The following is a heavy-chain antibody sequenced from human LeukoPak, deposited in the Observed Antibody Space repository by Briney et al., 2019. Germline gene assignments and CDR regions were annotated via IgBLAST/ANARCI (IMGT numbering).Heavy chain of an antibody. CDR2: ISYDGSNK. J-gene: IGHJ5*02. CDR1: GFTFSSYA. Sequence: PGGSLRLSWAASGFTFSSYAMHWVRQAPGQGLEWVAVISYDGSNKYYADSVKGRFTISRDNSKNTLYLQMNSLRAEDTAVYYCARDIRDYGDYNCFDPWGQGTLVTVSS. D-gene: IGHD4-17*01. CDR3: ARDIRDYGDYNCFDP. V-gene: IGHV3-30*01.